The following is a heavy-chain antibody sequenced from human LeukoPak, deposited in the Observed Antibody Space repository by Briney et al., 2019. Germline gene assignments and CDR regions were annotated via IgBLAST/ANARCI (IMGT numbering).Heavy chain of an antibody. J-gene: IGHJ4*02. CDR3: ARVGSGWYTYYFDF. D-gene: IGHD6-19*01. CDR1: GFIFSSYW. V-gene: IGHV3-7*01. Sequence: GGSLRLSCAASGFIFSSYWMSWVRQVPQKGLEWVANVRQDGSEKYYVDSVKGRFTISRDNAKSSLYLQMNSLRAEDTAIYYCARVGSGWYTYYFDFWGQGTLVTVSS. CDR2: VRQDGSEK.